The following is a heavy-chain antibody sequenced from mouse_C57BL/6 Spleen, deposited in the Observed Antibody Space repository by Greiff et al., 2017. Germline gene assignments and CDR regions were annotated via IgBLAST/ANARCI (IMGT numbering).Heavy chain of an antibody. CDR1: GYTFASYW. CDR2: IDPSDSYT. D-gene: IGHD1-1*01. CDR3: ARGGTVVAFYAMDY. V-gene: IGHV1-69*01. Sequence: VQLQQPGAELVMPGASVKLSCKASGYTFASYWMHWVKQRPGQGLEWIGEIDPSDSYTNYNQKFKGKSTLTVDKPSSTAYMQLSSLTSEDSAVYYCARGGTVVAFYAMDYWGQGTSVTVSS. J-gene: IGHJ4*01.